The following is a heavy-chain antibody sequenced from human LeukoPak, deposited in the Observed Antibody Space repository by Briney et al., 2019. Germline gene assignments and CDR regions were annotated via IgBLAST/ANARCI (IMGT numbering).Heavy chain of an antibody. CDR3: ARGFGGYSYGRSTGYFDY. Sequence: ASVKVSCKASGYTFTSYDINWVRQAPGQGLEWMGGIIPIFGTANYAQKFQGRVTITTDESTSTAYMELSSLRSEDTAVYYCARGFGGYSYGRSTGYFDYWGQGTLVTVSS. CDR1: GYTFTSYD. V-gene: IGHV1-69*05. J-gene: IGHJ4*02. CDR2: IIPIFGTA. D-gene: IGHD5-18*01.